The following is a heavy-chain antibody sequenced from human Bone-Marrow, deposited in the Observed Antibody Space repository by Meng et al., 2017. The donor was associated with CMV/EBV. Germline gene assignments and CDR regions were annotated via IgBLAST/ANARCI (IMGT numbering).Heavy chain of an antibody. V-gene: IGHV4-4*02. CDR1: GGSISSSNW. D-gene: IGHD3-16*01. CDR3: ARGTSWGHWFDP. J-gene: IGHJ5*02. CDR2: IYHSGST. Sequence: CAVSGGSISSSNWWSWVRQPPGKGLEWIGEIYHSGSTNYNPSLKSRVTISVDTSKNQFSLKLSSVTAADTAVYYCARGTSWGHWFDPWGQGTLVTVSS.